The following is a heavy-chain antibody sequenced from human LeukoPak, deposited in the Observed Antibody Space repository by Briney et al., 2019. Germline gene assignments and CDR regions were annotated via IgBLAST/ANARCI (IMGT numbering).Heavy chain of an antibody. V-gene: IGHV4-39*01. D-gene: IGHD3-22*01. CDR2: IFYSGST. Sequence: PSETLSLTCTVSGGSISTSNYYWGWIRQPPGKGLEWIGNIFYSGSTYYNPSLKSRVTISVDTSKNQFSLKLSSVTAADTAVYYCARSMYYYDSSGYYFDNWFDPWGQGTLVTVSS. CDR3: ARSMYYYDSSGYYFDNWFDP. CDR1: GGSISTSNYY. J-gene: IGHJ5*02.